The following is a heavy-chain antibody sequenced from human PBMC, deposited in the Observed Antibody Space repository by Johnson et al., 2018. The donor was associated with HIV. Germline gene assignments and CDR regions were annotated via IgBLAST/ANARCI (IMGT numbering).Heavy chain of an antibody. D-gene: IGHD3-22*01. CDR2: IKHDGSRI. CDR3: ARDTYYYDTSGYLTRPRAFDV. V-gene: IGHV3-7*03. CDR1: GFTFSDYY. J-gene: IGHJ3*01. Sequence: EKLVESGGGMVKPGGSLRLSCAASGFTFSDYYMSWIRQAPGKGLEWVANIKHDGSRIQYMDSVKGRFTISRDNKRHLLFLQMNSLRAEDTALYYCARDTYYYDTSGYLTRPRAFDVWGQGTMVTVSS.